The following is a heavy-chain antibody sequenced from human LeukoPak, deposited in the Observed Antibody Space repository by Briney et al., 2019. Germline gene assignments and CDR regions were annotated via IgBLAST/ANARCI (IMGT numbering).Heavy chain of an antibody. V-gene: IGHV3-74*01. D-gene: IGHD3-16*01. CDR3: ARDSGRGSTGLGDY. CDR1: GITFSNYW. J-gene: IGHJ4*02. Sequence: GGSLRLSCAASGITFSNYWMHWVRQAPGKGLEWVSRINSDGSRITYADSVKGRFTISRDNSKNTLYLQMNSLRAEDTAVYYCARDSGRGSTGLGDYWGQGTLVTVSS. CDR2: INSDGSRI.